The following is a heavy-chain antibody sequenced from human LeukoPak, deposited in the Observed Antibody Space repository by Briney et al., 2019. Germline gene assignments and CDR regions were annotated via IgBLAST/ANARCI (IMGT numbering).Heavy chain of an antibody. CDR1: GYTFTSYY. J-gene: IGHJ6*03. D-gene: IGHD3-10*01. CDR2: INPSGGST. CDR3: AREGSGSYYYYYYYMDV. Sequence: ASVKVSCKASGYTFTSYYMHWVRQAPGQGLEWMGIINPSGGSTSYAQKFQGRVTMTRDMSTSTVYMELSSLRSEDTAVYYCAREGSGSYYYYYYYMDVWGKGTTVTISS. V-gene: IGHV1-46*01.